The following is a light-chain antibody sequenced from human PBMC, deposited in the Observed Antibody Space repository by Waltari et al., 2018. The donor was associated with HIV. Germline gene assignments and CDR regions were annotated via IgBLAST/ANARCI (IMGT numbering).Light chain of an antibody. CDR2: GAS. CDR1: QSVSSN. CDR3: QQYNNWPLT. V-gene: IGKV3-15*01. Sequence: ERATLSCRASQSVSSNLAWYQQKPGQAPRLLIYGASTRATGIPARFSGSGSGTEFTLTISSLQSEDFAVYHCQQYNNWPLTFGQGAKVEFK. J-gene: IGKJ1*01.